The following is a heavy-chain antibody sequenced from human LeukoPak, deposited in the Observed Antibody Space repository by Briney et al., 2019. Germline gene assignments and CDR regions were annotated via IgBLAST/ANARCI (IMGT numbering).Heavy chain of an antibody. CDR1: GGSFSGYY. CDR2: INHSGST. Sequence: SETLSLTCAVYGGSFSGYYWSWIRQPPGKGLEWIGEINHSGSTNYNPSLKSRVTISVDTSKNQFSLKLSSVTAADTAVYYCARVGEKYSGGYLLSRSFDYWGQGTLVTVSS. CDR3: ARVGEKYSGGYLLSRSFDY. V-gene: IGHV4-34*01. D-gene: IGHD1-26*01. J-gene: IGHJ4*02.